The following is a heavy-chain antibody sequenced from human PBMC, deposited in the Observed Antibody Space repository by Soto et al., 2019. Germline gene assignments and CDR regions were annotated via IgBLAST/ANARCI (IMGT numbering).Heavy chain of an antibody. CDR2: ISYNTNNK. CDR3: ARLPLA. Sequence: QVQLLESGGDLVQPGRSLRLSCAASGFTFSSYPMHWVRQAPGKGLEWVAFISYNTNNKQYADSVRGRFNISRDNGKKTVYLQMSSLRPEDTAVYYCARLPLAWGQGTLVTVSS. V-gene: IGHV3-30-3*01. CDR1: GFTFSSYP. J-gene: IGHJ5*02.